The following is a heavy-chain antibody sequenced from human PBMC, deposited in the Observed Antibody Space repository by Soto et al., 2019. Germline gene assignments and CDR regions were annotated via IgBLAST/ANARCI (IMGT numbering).Heavy chain of an antibody. CDR3: ARGLSGYDSYYFDY. CDR2: ISSSSSYI. CDR1: GFTFSSYS. D-gene: IGHD5-12*01. Sequence: EVQLVESGGGLVKPGGSLRLSCAASGFTFSSYSMNWVRQAPGKGLEWVSSISSSSSYIYYADSVKGRFTNSRDNAKNSLYLQMNSLRAEDTAVYYCARGLSGYDSYYFDYWGQGTLVTVSS. V-gene: IGHV3-21*01. J-gene: IGHJ4*02.